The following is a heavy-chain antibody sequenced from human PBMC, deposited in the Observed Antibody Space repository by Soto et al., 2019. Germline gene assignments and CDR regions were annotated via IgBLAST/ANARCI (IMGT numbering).Heavy chain of an antibody. V-gene: IGHV5-51*01. CDR3: ATDIRYAHYMDV. CDR1: GYSFTSYW. J-gene: IGHJ6*03. D-gene: IGHD3-9*01. Sequence: GEALKISCKRSGYSFTSYWIGWVRQMPGKGLEWMAIIYPGDSDTRYSPSFQGQVTISADKSISTAYLQWSSLKASDTAMYYCATDIRYAHYMDVWRKGTTVSISS. CDR2: IYPGDSDT.